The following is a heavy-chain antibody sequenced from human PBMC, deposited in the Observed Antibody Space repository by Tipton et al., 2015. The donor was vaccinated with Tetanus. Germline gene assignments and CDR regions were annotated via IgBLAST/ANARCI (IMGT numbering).Heavy chain of an antibody. CDR1: GFTFNRYG. CDR3: ATDGLPRGFVMVEATTQKYFRH. V-gene: IGHV3-23*01. D-gene: IGHD2-21*01. CDR2: ISGSGGTT. Sequence: SLRLSCAASGFTFNRYGINWVRQAPGKGLVWVSSISGSGGTTYYADSVRGRFTVSRDNSKDTVYLDVRSLRDEDTAVYYCATDGLPRGFVMVEATTQKYFRHWGRGTLVTVSS. J-gene: IGHJ1*01.